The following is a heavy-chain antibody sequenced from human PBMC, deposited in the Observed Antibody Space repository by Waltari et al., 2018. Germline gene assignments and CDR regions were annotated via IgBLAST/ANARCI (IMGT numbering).Heavy chain of an antibody. V-gene: IGHV1-2*02. CDR2: IDPVNRDT. D-gene: IGHD2-8*02. Sequence: QVQLVQSGAEVKKPGASVKVSCKASGYTFTDYFIHWMRQVPGQGLEWVGWIDPVNRDTSYAQNLQGRVTMTRDTSIGTIYMELSSRRSDDTAVYYCARGPNTGAFDYWGQGTLVTVSS. J-gene: IGHJ4*02. CDR3: ARGPNTGAFDY. CDR1: GYTFTDYF.